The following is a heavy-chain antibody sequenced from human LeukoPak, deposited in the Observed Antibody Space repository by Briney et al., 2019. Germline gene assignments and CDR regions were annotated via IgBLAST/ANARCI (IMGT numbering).Heavy chain of an antibody. CDR2: IYYSGST. CDR1: GGTISSYY. D-gene: IGHD3-22*01. CDR3: VRVGTHDSSGYYPTIDY. V-gene: IGHV4-59*08. J-gene: IGHJ4*02. Sequence: SETLSLTCTVSGGTISSYYWSWIRQPPGKGLEWIGYIYYSGSTNYNPSLKSRVTVSVDTSKNQFSPKLSSVTAADTAVYYCVRVGTHDSSGYYPTIDYWGQGTLVTVSS.